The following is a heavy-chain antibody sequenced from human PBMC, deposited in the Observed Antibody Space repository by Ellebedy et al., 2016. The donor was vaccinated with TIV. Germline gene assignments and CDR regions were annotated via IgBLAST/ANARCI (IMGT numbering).Heavy chain of an antibody. CDR3: ARHISPVYGDLPAYFDY. CDR2: IYYSGTT. V-gene: IGHV4-39*01. CDR1: GDSIRSSSYY. D-gene: IGHD4-17*01. Sequence: SETLSLTCIVSGDSIRSSSYYWGWIRQPPGKGLEWIGSIYYSGTTYYNPSLKNRVSISVDSPRNNLTLNLSSVTAADTAVYYCARHISPVYGDLPAYFDYWGQGTLVTVSS. J-gene: IGHJ4*02.